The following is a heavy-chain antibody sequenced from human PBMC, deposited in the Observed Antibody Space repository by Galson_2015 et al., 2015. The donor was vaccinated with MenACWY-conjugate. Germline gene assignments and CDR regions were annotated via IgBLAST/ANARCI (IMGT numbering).Heavy chain of an antibody. D-gene: IGHD3-3*02. CDR3: VRPFMTFVGVRSLDN. CDR1: GFPFYSYW. Sequence: SLRLSCAASGFPFYSYWMTWVRQAPGKGLEWVANVKSDGSEQYYVDSVRGRFTISRDNAKNSLFLQMNSLRPEDTAVYYCVRPFMTFVGVRSLDNRGQGNVV. CDR2: VKSDGSEQ. J-gene: IGHJ4*02. V-gene: IGHV3-7*01.